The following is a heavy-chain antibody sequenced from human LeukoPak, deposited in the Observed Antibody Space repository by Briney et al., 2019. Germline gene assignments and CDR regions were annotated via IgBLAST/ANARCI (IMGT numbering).Heavy chain of an antibody. CDR1: GFTSSNYG. Sequence: GGSLRLSCAASGFTSSNYGMNWVRQAPGKGLEWVSYLSGSSNSIYYSGSVKGRFTISRDNAKNSLYLQMNSLRDEDTAVYYCARDYRYYDSSGYYSFDYWGQGTLVTVSS. D-gene: IGHD3-22*01. V-gene: IGHV3-48*02. CDR3: ARDYRYYDSSGYYSFDY. CDR2: LSGSSNSI. J-gene: IGHJ4*02.